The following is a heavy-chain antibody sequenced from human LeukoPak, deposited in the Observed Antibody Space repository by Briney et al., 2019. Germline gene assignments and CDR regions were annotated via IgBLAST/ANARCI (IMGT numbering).Heavy chain of an antibody. CDR3: ASKGATHQRDY. CDR2: ISSSSSYI. J-gene: IGHJ4*02. D-gene: IGHD1-26*01. V-gene: IGHV3-21*01. Sequence: PGGSLRLSCAASGFTFSSYSMNSVRQAPGKGLEWVSSISSSSSYIYYADSVKGRFTISRDNAKNSLYLQMNSLRAEDTAVYYCASKGATHQRDYWGQGTLVTVSS. CDR1: GFTFSSYS.